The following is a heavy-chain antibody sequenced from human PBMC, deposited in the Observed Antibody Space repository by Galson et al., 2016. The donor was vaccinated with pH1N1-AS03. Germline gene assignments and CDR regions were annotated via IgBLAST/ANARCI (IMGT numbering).Heavy chain of an antibody. D-gene: IGHD4-23*01. V-gene: IGHV3-48*03. CDR3: ARLRWSNFGDAFDL. CDR2: MSGSAITI. CDR1: GFTFSSYG. Sequence: SLRLSCAASGFTFSSYGMHWVRQAPGKGLEWVSSMSGSAITIYYTDSVKGRFTISRDNPKNSLFLQMNNLRGEDTAVYYCARLRWSNFGDAFDLWGQGTMVTVSS. J-gene: IGHJ3*01.